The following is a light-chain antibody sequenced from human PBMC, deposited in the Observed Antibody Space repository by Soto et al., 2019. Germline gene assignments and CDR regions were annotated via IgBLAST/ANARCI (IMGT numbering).Light chain of an antibody. J-gene: IGKJ2*01. Sequence: EIVLTQSPGTLSLSPGERATLSCRASQSVSGSYLAWYQQKPGQAPRLLIYRASSRATGIPDRFSGSGSGTACTLTISRLEPEDFAVYYCQQYGGSAYTFGQGTKLEIK. CDR3: QQYGGSAYT. V-gene: IGKV3-20*01. CDR1: QSVSGSY. CDR2: RAS.